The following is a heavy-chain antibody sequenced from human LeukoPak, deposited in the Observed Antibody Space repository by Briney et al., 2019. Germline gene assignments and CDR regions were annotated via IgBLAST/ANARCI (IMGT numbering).Heavy chain of an antibody. D-gene: IGHD4-17*01. CDR2: ISSSSSTI. V-gene: IGHV3-48*04. Sequence: GGSLRLSCAASGFTFSNAWMSWVRQAPGKGLEWVSHISSSSSTIYYADSVKGRFTISRDNAKNSLYLQMNSLRAEDTAVYYCARGKSNYGDYVDYWGQGTLVTVSS. CDR3: ARGKSNYGDYVDY. CDR1: GFTFSNAW. J-gene: IGHJ4*02.